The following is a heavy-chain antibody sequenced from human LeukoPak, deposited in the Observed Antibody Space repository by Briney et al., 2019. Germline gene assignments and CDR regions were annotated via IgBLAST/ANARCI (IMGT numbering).Heavy chain of an antibody. CDR2: INPNSGGT. CDR3: ARNWGPDWYFDL. J-gene: IGHJ2*01. D-gene: IGHD7-27*01. CDR1: GYTFTGYY. V-gene: IGHV1-2*02. Sequence: GASVKVSCKACGYTFTGYYMRWVRQAPGQGLEWMGWINPNSGGTNYAQKFQGRVTMTRDTSISTAYMELSRLRSDDTAVYYCARNWGPDWYFDLWGRGTLVTVSS.